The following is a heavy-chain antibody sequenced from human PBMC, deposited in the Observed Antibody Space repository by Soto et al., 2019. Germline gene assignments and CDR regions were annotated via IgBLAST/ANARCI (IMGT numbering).Heavy chain of an antibody. Sequence: ASVKVSCKASGYTFTSYGISWVRQAPGQGLEWMGWISAYNGNTNYAQKLQGRVTMTTDTSTSTAYMELRSLRSDDTAVYYCARDIVVVPAATYYYYGMDVCGQGTTVTXSS. J-gene: IGHJ6*02. V-gene: IGHV1-18*01. CDR2: ISAYNGNT. CDR3: ARDIVVVPAATYYYYGMDV. D-gene: IGHD2-2*01. CDR1: GYTFTSYG.